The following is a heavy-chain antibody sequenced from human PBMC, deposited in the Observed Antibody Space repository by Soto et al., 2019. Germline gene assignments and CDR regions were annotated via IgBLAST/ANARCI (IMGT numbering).Heavy chain of an antibody. CDR1: GFTFSTYT. J-gene: IGHJ4*02. CDR3: GSLSRYASDY. D-gene: IGHD2-8*01. V-gene: IGHV3-21*01. CDR2: ISSSSTYI. Sequence: EVQLVESGGGLVKPGGSLRLSCAASGFTFSTYTMNWVRQAPGKGLEWVSSISSSSTYIYYADSVKGRFTISRDNAKNSLYLQMNSLRAEDTAVYYCGSLSRYASDYWGQGTLVTVSS.